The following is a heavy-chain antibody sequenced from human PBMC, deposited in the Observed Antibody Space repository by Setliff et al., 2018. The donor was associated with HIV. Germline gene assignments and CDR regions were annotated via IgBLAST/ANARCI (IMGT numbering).Heavy chain of an antibody. Sequence: PGGSLTLSCKASGYTFTNFWIGWVRQVPGKGLEWMGNIYPGDSDIRYNPSFQGQVTISVDKSISTAYLQWSSLKASDTAIYYCARHEGRWLPYIGDYWGQGTLVTVSS. J-gene: IGHJ4*02. CDR2: IYPGDSDI. CDR3: ARHEGRWLPYIGDY. V-gene: IGHV5-51*01. CDR1: GYTFTNFW. D-gene: IGHD5-12*01.